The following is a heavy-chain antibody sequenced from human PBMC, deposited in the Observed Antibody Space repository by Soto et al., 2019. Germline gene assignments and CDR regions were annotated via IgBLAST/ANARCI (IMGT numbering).Heavy chain of an antibody. J-gene: IGHJ6*02. Sequence: SETLSLTCAVYGGSFSGYYWTWIRQPPGKGLEWIGDINHSGSTNYNPSLKSRVTISVDTSKNQFSLNLSSVTAADTAVYYCAKGRRGYYDMDVWGQGTTVTVSS. D-gene: IGHD3-10*01. V-gene: IGHV4-34*01. CDR3: AKGRRGYYDMDV. CDR1: GGSFSGYY. CDR2: INHSGST.